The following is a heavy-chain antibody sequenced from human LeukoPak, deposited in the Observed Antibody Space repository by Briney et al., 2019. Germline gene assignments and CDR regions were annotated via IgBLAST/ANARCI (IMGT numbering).Heavy chain of an antibody. CDR3: AKLRLNYDFWSGLDY. V-gene: IGHV3-30*02. J-gene: IGHJ4*02. CDR2: IRYDGSNK. CDR1: GFTFSSYG. D-gene: IGHD3-3*01. Sequence: GGSLRLSCAASGFTFSSYGMHWVRQAPGKGLEWVAFIRYDGSNKYYADSVKGRFTISRDNSKNTLYLQMNSLRAEDTAVYYCAKLRLNYDFWSGLDYWGQGTLVTVSS.